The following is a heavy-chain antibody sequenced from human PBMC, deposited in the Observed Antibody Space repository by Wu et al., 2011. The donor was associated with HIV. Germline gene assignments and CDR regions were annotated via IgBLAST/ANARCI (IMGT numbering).Heavy chain of an antibody. CDR2: IIPIFGTS. J-gene: IGHJ6*04. D-gene: IGHD1-14*01. V-gene: IGHV1-69*05. CDR1: GGTFSSYA. Sequence: QVQLVQSGAEVKKPGSSVKVSCKASGGTFSSYAISWVRQAPGQGLEWMGRIIPIFGTSNYAQKFQGRVTINMDKSTSTAYMELSSLRSEDTAVYYCASQPDTTMTGYYYYGMDVWAEGTKSPSPQ. CDR3: ASQPDTTMTGYYYYGMDV.